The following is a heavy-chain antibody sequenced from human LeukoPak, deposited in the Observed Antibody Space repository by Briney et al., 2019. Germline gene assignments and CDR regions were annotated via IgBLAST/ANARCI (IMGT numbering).Heavy chain of an antibody. CDR3: ASATSWLLLPAPFDY. D-gene: IGHD3-22*01. CDR1: VGTFSSYA. J-gene: IGHJ4*02. Sequence: GASVKVSCKASVGTFSSYAISWVRQAPGQGLEWMGGIIPIIGTANYAQKFQGRVTITADKSTSTAYMELSSLRSEDTAVYYCASATSWLLLPAPFDYWGQGTLVTVSS. V-gene: IGHV1-69*06. CDR2: IIPIIGTA.